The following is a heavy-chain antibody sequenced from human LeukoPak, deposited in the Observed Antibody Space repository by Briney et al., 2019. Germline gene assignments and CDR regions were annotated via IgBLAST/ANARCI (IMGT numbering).Heavy chain of an antibody. CDR2: IYPGDSDT. CDR3: ARLYYYDSSGYYE. CDR1: GYSFTNYW. V-gene: IGHV5-51*01. D-gene: IGHD3-22*01. J-gene: IGHJ4*02. Sequence: GASLKISCKGSGYSFTNYWIGWVRQLPGNGLEWMGIIYPGDSDTRYSPSFQGQVTISADKSISTAYLQWSSLRASDTAMYYCARLYYYDSSGYYEWGQGTLVTVSS.